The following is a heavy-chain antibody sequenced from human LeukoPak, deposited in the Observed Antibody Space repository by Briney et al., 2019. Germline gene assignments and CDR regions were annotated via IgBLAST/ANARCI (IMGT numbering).Heavy chain of an antibody. D-gene: IGHD6-6*01. CDR1: DDSTTMYY. Sequence: SETLSLTCSVSDDSTTMYYWTWIRQPPGKGLEWIGSIYYSGSTYYNPSLKGRVTISVDTSKNQFSLKLSSVTAADTAVYYCARVYGAALEQLVGYAFDIWGQGTMVTVSS. CDR3: ARVYGAALEQLVGYAFDI. J-gene: IGHJ3*02. V-gene: IGHV4-38-2*02. CDR2: IYYSGST.